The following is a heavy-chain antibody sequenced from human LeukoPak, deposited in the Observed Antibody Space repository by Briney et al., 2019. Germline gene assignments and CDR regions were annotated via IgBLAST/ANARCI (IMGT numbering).Heavy chain of an antibody. V-gene: IGHV5-51*01. Sequence: GESLQISCKGSGYSFINYWIAWVRQMPGKGLEWMGIIYPGDSDTRYSPSFQGQVTISADKSITTAYLQWSSLKASDTAMYYCARVAVAGLTSYSDGMDVWGQGTTVTVSS. CDR3: ARVAVAGLTSYSDGMDV. D-gene: IGHD6-19*01. CDR1: GYSFINYW. J-gene: IGHJ6*02. CDR2: IYPGDSDT.